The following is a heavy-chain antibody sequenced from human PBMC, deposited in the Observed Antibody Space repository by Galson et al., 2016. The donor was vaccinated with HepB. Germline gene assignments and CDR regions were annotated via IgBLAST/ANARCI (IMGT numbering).Heavy chain of an antibody. CDR3: ARDTMVRGAKMDY. CDR2: IIPIFGTT. J-gene: IGHJ4*02. CDR1: GDTFSTYA. Sequence: SVKVSCKASGDTFSTYAISWVRQTPGQGPEWMGGIIPIFGTTNYAQRFQGRVMITPDESTSTAYMGLSSLRSEDTAVYYCARDTMVRGAKMDYWGQGTLVTVSS. V-gene: IGHV1-69*13. D-gene: IGHD3-10*01.